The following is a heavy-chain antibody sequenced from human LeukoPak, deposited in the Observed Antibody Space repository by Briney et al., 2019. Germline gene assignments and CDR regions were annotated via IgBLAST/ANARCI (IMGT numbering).Heavy chain of an antibody. CDR2: IKQDGDDK. D-gene: IGHD3-22*01. Sequence: PGGSLRLSCVASGFKFSGYWMTWVRHTPGKGLEWVANIKQDGDDKYYAESVRGRFTISRDSAKNSLYLQMNSLRAEDTALYYCAKDMSSSGYYRAFDIWGQGTMVTVSS. J-gene: IGHJ3*02. V-gene: IGHV3-7*03. CDR1: GFKFSGYW. CDR3: AKDMSSSGYYRAFDI.